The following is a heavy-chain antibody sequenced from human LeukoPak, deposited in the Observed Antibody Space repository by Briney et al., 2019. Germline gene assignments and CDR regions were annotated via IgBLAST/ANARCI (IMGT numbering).Heavy chain of an antibody. Sequence: GASVNVSCKASVYTFTGYYIHWVRQAPGQGLEWMGWINPNSDGTNYAQKFQGRVTMTRDTSISTAYMELSRLISDDTAVYYCARDRRRDGYNSFDYWAQGTLVTVSS. CDR2: INPNSDGT. D-gene: IGHD5-24*01. CDR3: ARDRRRDGYNSFDY. V-gene: IGHV1-2*02. J-gene: IGHJ4*02. CDR1: VYTFTGYY.